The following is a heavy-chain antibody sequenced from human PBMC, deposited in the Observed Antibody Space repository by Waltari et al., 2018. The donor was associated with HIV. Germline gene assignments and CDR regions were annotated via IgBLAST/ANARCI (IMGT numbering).Heavy chain of an antibody. CDR2: INHIGSP. J-gene: IGHJ4*02. CDR3: ASSGPGDTAMVSNY. V-gene: IGHV4-34*01. D-gene: IGHD5-18*01. Sequence: QVQLQQWGAGLLKPSETLSLTCAVYGGSFSGYYWSWIRQPPGKGLEWIGEINHIGSPNYNPSLKSRVTISVDTSKNQFSLKLSSVTAADTAVYYCASSGPGDTAMVSNYWGQGTLVTVSS. CDR1: GGSFSGYY.